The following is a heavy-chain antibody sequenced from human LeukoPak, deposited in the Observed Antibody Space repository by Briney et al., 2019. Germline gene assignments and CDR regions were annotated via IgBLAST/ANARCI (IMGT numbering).Heavy chain of an antibody. V-gene: IGHV3-7*01. J-gene: IGHJ4*02. CDR3: ARVSSSGYYSANFDY. D-gene: IGHD3-22*01. CDR1: AFTFSSYW. CDR2: IKQDGSEK. Sequence: PGGSLRLSCAASAFTFSSYWMSWVRQAPGKGLEWVANIKQDGSEKYYVDSVKGRFTISRDNAKNSLYLQMNSLRAEDTAVYYCARVSSSGYYSANFDYWGQGTLVTVSS.